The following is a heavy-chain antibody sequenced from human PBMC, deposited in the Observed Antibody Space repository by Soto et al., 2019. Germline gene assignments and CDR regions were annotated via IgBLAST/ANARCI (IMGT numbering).Heavy chain of an antibody. J-gene: IGHJ4*02. CDR1: GFSLSTSGVG. V-gene: IGHV2-5*02. Sequence: QITLKESGPTLVKPTQTLTLTCTFSGFSLSTSGVGVGWIRQPPGKALEWLALIYWDDDKRYSPALKSRLTITKDTSKNQVVLTITNLDPVDTATYYCAHSPSPAGRNFGVVIIGFDYWGQGTLVTVSS. CDR3: AHSPSPAGRNFGVVIIGFDY. CDR2: IYWDDDK. D-gene: IGHD3-3*01.